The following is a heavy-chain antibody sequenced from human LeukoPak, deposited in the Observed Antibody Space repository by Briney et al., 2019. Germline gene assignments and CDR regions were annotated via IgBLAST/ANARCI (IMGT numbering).Heavy chain of an antibody. J-gene: IGHJ4*02. CDR2: ISSSSSTI. D-gene: IGHD5-18*01. Sequence: GGSLRLSCGASGFTFSDYSMNWVRQSPGKGLEWVSYISSSSSTIYYADSVKGRFTISRDNAKNSLYLQMNSLRAEDTAVYYCASDNDRDTAMVTLDYWGQGTLVTVSS. CDR1: GFTFSDYS. CDR3: ASDNDRDTAMVTLDY. V-gene: IGHV3-48*04.